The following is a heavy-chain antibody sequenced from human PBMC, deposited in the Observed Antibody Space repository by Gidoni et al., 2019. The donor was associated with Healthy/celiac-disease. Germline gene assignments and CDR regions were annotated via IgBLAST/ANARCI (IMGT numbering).Heavy chain of an antibody. J-gene: IGHJ6*02. CDR1: GGAFSGYY. Sequence: QVPLQQWGAGLLKPSETLSLTCAVYGGAFSGYYWRWIRQPPGKGLEWIGEINHSGSTNYNPSLKSRVTISVDTAKNQFSLKLSSVTAADTAVYYCARGGDTAMDAGYYYGMDVWGQGTTVTVSS. D-gene: IGHD5-18*01. CDR3: ARGGDTAMDAGYYYGMDV. V-gene: IGHV4-34*01. CDR2: INHSGST.